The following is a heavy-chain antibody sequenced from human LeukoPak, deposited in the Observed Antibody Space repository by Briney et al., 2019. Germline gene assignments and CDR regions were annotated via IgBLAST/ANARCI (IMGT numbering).Heavy chain of an antibody. Sequence: GGSLRLSCAASGFTFSSYGMHWVRQAPGKGLEWVAFISFDGSNKNYADSVKGRFTISRDNSKNTLYLQMNSLRVEDTASYYCASPSSGQSFDIWGQGTMVIVSS. D-gene: IGHD3-22*01. J-gene: IGHJ3*02. CDR1: GFTFSSYG. CDR2: ISFDGSNK. CDR3: ASPSSGQSFDI. V-gene: IGHV3-30*03.